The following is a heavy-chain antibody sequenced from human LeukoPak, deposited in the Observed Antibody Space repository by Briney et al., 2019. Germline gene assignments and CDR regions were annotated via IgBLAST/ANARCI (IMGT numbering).Heavy chain of an antibody. Sequence: ASETLSLTCAVYGGSFSAFFWSWIRQSPGKGLEWIGEISRNGTTNYSPSLKSRITISVDSSKNQFSLHVKSVTAADTAVYYCARRRLRFHPGFDPWGQGTLVTVSS. CDR3: ARRRLRFHPGFDP. J-gene: IGHJ5*02. CDR2: ISRNGTT. V-gene: IGHV4-34*01. D-gene: IGHD3-3*01. CDR1: GGSFSAFF.